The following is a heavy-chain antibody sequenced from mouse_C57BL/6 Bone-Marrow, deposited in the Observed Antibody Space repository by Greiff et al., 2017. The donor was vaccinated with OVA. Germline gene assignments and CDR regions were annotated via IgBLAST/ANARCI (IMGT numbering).Heavy chain of an antibody. D-gene: IGHD2-5*01. CDR2: IDPETGGT. Sequence: VQLQQSGAELVRPGASVTLSCKASGYTFTDYEMHWVKQTPVHGLEWIGAIDPETGGTAYNQKFKGKAILTADKSSSTAYMELRSLTSEDSAVYYCTRGYSNYCAMDYWGQGTSVTVSS. J-gene: IGHJ4*01. V-gene: IGHV1-15*01. CDR3: TRGYSNYCAMDY. CDR1: GYTFTDYE.